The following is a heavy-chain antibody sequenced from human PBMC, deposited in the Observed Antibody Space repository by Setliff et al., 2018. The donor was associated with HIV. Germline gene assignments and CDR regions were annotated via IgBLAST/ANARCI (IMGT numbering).Heavy chain of an antibody. V-gene: IGHV4-59*01. D-gene: IGHD3-22*01. CDR3: AREGALKGSDDSSGLYYYYYYMDV. CDR1: GGSISSYY. J-gene: IGHJ6*03. CDR2: IYTSGNT. Sequence: SETLSLTCTVSGGSISSYYWSWIRQPPGKGLEWIGHIYTSGNTNYNPSLKSRVTISVDKSKNQFSLKLSSVTAADTAVYYCAREGALKGSDDSSGLYYYYYYMDVWGKGTTVTVSS.